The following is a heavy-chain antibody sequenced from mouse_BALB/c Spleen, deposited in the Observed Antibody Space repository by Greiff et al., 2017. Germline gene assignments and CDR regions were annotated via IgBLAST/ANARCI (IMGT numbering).Heavy chain of an antibody. Sequence: EVHLVESGGGLVKPGGSLKLSCAASGFTFSDYYMYWVRQTPEKRLEWVATISDGGSYTYYPDSVKGRFTISRDNAKNNLYLQMSSLKSEDTAMYYCAREGSYYGNSFWFAYWGQGTLVTVSA. D-gene: IGHD2-10*01. CDR1: GFTFSDYY. CDR2: ISDGGSYT. J-gene: IGHJ3*01. CDR3: AREGSYYGNSFWFAY. V-gene: IGHV5-4*02.